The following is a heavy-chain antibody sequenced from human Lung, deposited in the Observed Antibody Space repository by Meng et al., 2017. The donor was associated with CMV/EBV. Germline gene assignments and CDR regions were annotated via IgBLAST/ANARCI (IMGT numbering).Heavy chain of an antibody. CDR3: ARGNGWRFDY. D-gene: IGHD6-19*01. V-gene: IGHV7-4-1*01. CDR1: GYTFSSSS. Sequence: QVQIVQFGAECETAGEYVMLSVPAAGYTFSSSSMNCERHATGPGLEWMGWIHINNWNPTYAQGFTGRFVFSLDTSVSTAYLQIDSLKADDTAVYYCARGNGWRFDYWGQGTLVTVSS. CDR2: IHINNWNP. J-gene: IGHJ4*02.